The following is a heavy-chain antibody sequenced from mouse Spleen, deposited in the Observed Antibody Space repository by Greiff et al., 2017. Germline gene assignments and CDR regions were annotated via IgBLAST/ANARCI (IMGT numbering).Heavy chain of an antibody. CDR2: INPNNGGT. CDR3: ARENGYDGTWFAY. D-gene: IGHD2-2*01. CDR1: GYTFTDYN. J-gene: IGHJ3*01. Sequence: VQLQQSGPELVKPGASVKIPCKASGYTFTDYNMDWVKQSHGKSLEWIGDINPNNGGTIYNQKFKGKATLTVDKSSSTAYMELRSLTSEDTAVYYCARENGYDGTWFAYWGQGTLVTVSA. V-gene: IGHV1-18*01.